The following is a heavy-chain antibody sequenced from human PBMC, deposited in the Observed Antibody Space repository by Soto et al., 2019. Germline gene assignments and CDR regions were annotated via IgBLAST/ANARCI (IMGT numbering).Heavy chain of an antibody. CDR3: ARQSGPAYRYGMDV. CDR1: GGSFSGYY. V-gene: IGHV4-34*01. CDR2: INHGGST. J-gene: IGHJ6*02. Sequence: QMQLQQWGAGLLKASETLSLTCSVSGGSFSGYYLAWMRQPPGKGLEWMGEINHGGSTKYHPSLKSRVVLSVDLCDAHFSLRLSSVTAADSAVYDCARQSGPAYRYGMDVWGQGITVTVSS. D-gene: IGHD4-4*01.